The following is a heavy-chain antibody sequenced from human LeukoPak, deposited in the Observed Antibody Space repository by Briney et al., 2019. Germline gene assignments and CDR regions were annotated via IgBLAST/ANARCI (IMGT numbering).Heavy chain of an antibody. D-gene: IGHD3-10*01. CDR2: ISSSGSTI. CDR3: VVRGVIRDYYYYMDV. CDR1: GFTFSSYE. V-gene: IGHV3-48*03. J-gene: IGHJ6*03. Sequence: GGSLRLSCAASGFTFSSYEMNWVRQAPGKGLEWVSYISSSGSTIYYADSVKGRFTISRDNAKNSLYLQMNSLKTEDTAVYYCVVRGVIRDYYYYMDVWGKGTTVTVSS.